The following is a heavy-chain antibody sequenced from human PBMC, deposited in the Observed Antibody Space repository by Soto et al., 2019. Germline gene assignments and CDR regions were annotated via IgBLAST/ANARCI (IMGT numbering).Heavy chain of an antibody. Sequence: EVQLVESGGGLVQPGGSLRLSCAASGFTVSGNYVTWVRQAPGKGLEWVSVIYTDDNIYYADSVTGRFTISRDNSKNTFYLQMNRLRVEGTAVYYCATELIAKYGMDVWGQGTTVTVSS. CDR3: ATELIAKYGMDV. V-gene: IGHV3-53*01. CDR1: GFTVSGNY. D-gene: IGHD2-21*01. J-gene: IGHJ6*02. CDR2: IYTDDNI.